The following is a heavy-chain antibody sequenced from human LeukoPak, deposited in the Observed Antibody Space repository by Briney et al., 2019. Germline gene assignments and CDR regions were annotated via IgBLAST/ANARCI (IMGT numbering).Heavy chain of an antibody. CDR1: GFIFDNYA. V-gene: IGHV3-43*02. D-gene: IGHD6-19*01. J-gene: IGHJ4*02. CDR3: ARESETSGWYDY. Sequence: PGGSLRLSCAAPGFIFDNYAIHWVRQAPGKGLEWVSLISGDGGSTFYADPVRGRFTISRGNTRKSLSLQMSSLRSEDTALYYCARESETSGWYDYWGEGTLVTVSS. CDR2: ISGDGGST.